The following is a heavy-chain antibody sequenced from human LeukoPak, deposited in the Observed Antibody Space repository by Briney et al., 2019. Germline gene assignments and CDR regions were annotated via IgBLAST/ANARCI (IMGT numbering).Heavy chain of an antibody. CDR3: ARRGDTGTSYYGMDV. V-gene: IGHV4-34*01. CDR1: GGSFSGYY. Sequence: PSETLSLTCAVYGGSFSGYYWSWIRQPPGKGLEWIGEINHSGSTNYNPSLKSRVTISVDTSKNQFSLQLNPVTPEDTAVYYCARRGDTGTSYYGMDVWGQGTTVTVSS. D-gene: IGHD1-7*01. J-gene: IGHJ6*02. CDR2: INHSGST.